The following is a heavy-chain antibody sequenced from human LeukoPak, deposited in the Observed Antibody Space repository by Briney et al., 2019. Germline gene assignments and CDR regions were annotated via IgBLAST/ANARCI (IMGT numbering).Heavy chain of an antibody. CDR3: ARDYPTYCSGGSCYSDAFDI. V-gene: IGHV4-4*07. D-gene: IGHD2-15*01. Sequence: SETLSLTCTVSGGSISSYYWSWIRQPAGKGLEWIGRIYTSGSTNYNPSLKSRVTMSVDTSKNQFSLKLSSVTAADTAVYYCARDYPTYCSGGSCYSDAFDIWGQRTMVTVSS. J-gene: IGHJ3*02. CDR2: IYTSGST. CDR1: GGSISSYY.